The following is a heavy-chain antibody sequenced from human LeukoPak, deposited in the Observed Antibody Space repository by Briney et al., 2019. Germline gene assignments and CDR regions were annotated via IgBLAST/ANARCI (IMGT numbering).Heavy chain of an antibody. Sequence: PGGSLRLSCAASGFTFSSYAMSWVRQAPGKGLEWVSAISGSGGSTYYADSVKGRFTISRDNSKNTLYLQMNSLRAEDTAVYYCARDAPPFRPPMKRDYYYGMDVWGQGTTVTVSS. CDR3: ARDAPPFRPPMKRDYYYGMDV. CDR2: ISGSGGST. J-gene: IGHJ6*02. V-gene: IGHV3-23*01. CDR1: GFTFSSYA. D-gene: IGHD3-10*01.